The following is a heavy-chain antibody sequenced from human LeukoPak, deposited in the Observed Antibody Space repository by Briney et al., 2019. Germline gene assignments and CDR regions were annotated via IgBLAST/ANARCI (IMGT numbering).Heavy chain of an antibody. D-gene: IGHD1-26*01. J-gene: IGHJ6*03. Sequence: QPGGSLTLSCAPSGLTFSSYLMIWLRQAPGKGLEWVANIKQDGSEKYYVDSVKGRSTISRDNAKNSLYLQMNSLRAEDTAVYYCARRKFSGSYSSYYYYYYMDVWGKGTTVTVSS. CDR1: GLTFSSYL. CDR3: ARRKFSGSYSSYYYYYYMDV. CDR2: IKQDGSEK. V-gene: IGHV3-7*01.